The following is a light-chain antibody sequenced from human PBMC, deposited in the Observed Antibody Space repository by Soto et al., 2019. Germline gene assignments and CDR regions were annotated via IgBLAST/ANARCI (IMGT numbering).Light chain of an antibody. CDR1: QSVYSS. Sequence: ETVMPQSRATLSVSPGGRPTLSCRARQSVYSSLAWYQQKPGQAPRLLIYGASTRATGIPARFSGSGSGTEFTLTISRLQSEDFAVYYCQKYNNWPPWTFGEGTKVDIK. J-gene: IGKJ1*01. V-gene: IGKV3-15*01. CDR2: GAS. CDR3: QKYNNWPPWT.